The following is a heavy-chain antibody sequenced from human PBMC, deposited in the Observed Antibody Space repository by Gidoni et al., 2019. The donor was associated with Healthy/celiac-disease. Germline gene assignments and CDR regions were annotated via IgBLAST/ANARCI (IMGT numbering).Heavy chain of an antibody. CDR3: ARGPPQYRGYRPRADY. CDR2: MNPNSGNT. V-gene: IGHV1-8*01. D-gene: IGHD5-12*01. Sequence: QVQLVQSGAEVKKPGASVKVSCKASGYTFTSYDINWVRQATGQGLEWMGWMNPNSGNTGYAQKFQGRVTMPRNTSISTAYMELSSLRSEDTAVYYCARGPPQYRGYRPRADYWGQGTLVTVSS. CDR1: GYTFTSYD. J-gene: IGHJ4*02.